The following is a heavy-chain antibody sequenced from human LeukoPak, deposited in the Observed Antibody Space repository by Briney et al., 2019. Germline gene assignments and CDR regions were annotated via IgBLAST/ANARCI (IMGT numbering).Heavy chain of an antibody. CDR2: ISAYNGNT. D-gene: IGHD1-26*01. CDR1: GYTFTSYG. J-gene: IGHJ6*02. Sequence: GASVKVSCKASGYTFTSYGISWVRQAPGQGLERMGWISAYNGNTNYAQKLQGRVTMTTDTSTSTAYMELRSLRSDDTAVYYCARRELRKYYYYGMDVWGQGTTVTVSS. V-gene: IGHV1-18*01. CDR3: ARRELRKYYYYGMDV.